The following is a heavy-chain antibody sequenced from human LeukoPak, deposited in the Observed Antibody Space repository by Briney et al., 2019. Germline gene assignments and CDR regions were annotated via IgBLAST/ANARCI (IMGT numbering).Heavy chain of an antibody. CDR3: ASTPSVSGNWFDP. D-gene: IGHD5/OR15-5a*01. Sequence: ASVKVSCKASGYAFTSYDINWVRQATGQGLEWMGWMNPNSGNTGYAQKFQGRVTMTRNTSISTAYMELSSLRSEDTAVYYCASTPSVSGNWFDPWGQGTLVTVSS. J-gene: IGHJ5*02. CDR2: MNPNSGNT. V-gene: IGHV1-8*01. CDR1: GYAFTSYD.